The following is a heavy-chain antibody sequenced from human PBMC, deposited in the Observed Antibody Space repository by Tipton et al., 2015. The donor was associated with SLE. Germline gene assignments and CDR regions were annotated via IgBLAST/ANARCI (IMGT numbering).Heavy chain of an antibody. Sequence: SLRLSCAASGFTFSSYTMNWVRQAPGKGLDWVSSISSSSNYIYCAGSVKGRFTISRDNAKNSLYLQMNNLRAEDTAVYYCARGPLSQGEGYFQHWGQGTLATVSS. CDR1: GFTFSSYT. CDR2: ISSSSNYI. V-gene: IGHV3-21*01. J-gene: IGHJ1*01. CDR3: ARGPLSQGEGYFQH.